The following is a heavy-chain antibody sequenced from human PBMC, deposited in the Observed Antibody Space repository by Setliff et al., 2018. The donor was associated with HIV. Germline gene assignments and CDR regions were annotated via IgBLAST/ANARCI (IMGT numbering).Heavy chain of an antibody. CDR2: INQDGSEK. J-gene: IGHJ4*02. D-gene: IGHD3-3*01. Sequence: PGESLKISCTASGFTFSNYWMSWVRQAPGKGLEWVANINQDGSEKYYVVSVKGRFTISRDNAKTSLYLQMNSLRAEDTAVYFCARWGNTPTYYNFWSGYYFDYWGQGALVTVSS. CDR1: GFTFSNYW. V-gene: IGHV3-7*01. CDR3: ARWGNTPTYYNFWSGYYFDY.